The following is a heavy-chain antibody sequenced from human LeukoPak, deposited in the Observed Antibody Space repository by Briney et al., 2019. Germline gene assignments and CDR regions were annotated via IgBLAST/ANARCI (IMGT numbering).Heavy chain of an antibody. J-gene: IGHJ5*02. CDR2: IYTSGST. Sequence: PSQTLSLTCTVSGGSISSGSYYWSWIRQPAGKGLEWIGRIYTSGSTNYNPSLKSRVTISVDTSKNQFSPKLSSVTAADTAVYYCARHHYDFWSGYHWMGWFDPWGQGTLVTVSS. D-gene: IGHD3-3*01. V-gene: IGHV4-61*02. CDR1: GGSISSGSYY. CDR3: ARHHYDFWSGYHWMGWFDP.